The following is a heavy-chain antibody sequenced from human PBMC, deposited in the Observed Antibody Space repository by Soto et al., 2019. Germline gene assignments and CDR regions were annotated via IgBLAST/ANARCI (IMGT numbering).Heavy chain of an antibody. CDR3: AKDLYYDSSGYSRTPDY. J-gene: IGHJ4*02. CDR2: ISGSGGST. D-gene: IGHD3-22*01. CDR1: GFTFSSYA. V-gene: IGHV3-23*01. Sequence: GGSLRLSCAASGFTFSSYAMSWVRQAPGKGLEWVSAISGSGGSTYYADSVKGRFTISRDNSKNTLYLQMNSLRAEDTAVYYCAKDLYYDSSGYSRTPDYWGQGTLVTVSS.